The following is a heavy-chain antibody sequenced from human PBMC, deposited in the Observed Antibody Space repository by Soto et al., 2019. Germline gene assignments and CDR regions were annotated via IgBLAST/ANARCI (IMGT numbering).Heavy chain of an antibody. CDR1: GGSISSGGYY. V-gene: IGHV4-31*03. Sequence: SETLSLTCTVSGGSISSGGYYWSWILQHPGKGLEWIGYIYYSGSTYYNPSLKSRVTISVDTSKNQFSLKLTSVTAADTAVYYCASFGGYYYGSGSYYNSFDYWGQGTLVTVSS. J-gene: IGHJ4*02. CDR2: IYYSGST. D-gene: IGHD3-10*01. CDR3: ASFGGYYYGSGSYYNSFDY.